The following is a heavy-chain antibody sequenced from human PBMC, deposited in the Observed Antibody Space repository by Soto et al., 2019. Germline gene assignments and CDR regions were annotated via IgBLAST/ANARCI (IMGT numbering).Heavy chain of an antibody. J-gene: IGHJ4*02. CDR2: IYYSGST. Sequence: QVQLQESGPGLVKPSQTLSLTCTVSGGSISSGGYYWSWIRQHPGKGLQWIGYIYYSGSTYYNPSLKSRVTISVDTSKHPFSLKLSSVTAADTAVYYCARAVGYGDYQYYFDYWGQGTLVTVSS. D-gene: IGHD4-17*01. V-gene: IGHV4-31*03. CDR3: ARAVGYGDYQYYFDY. CDR1: GGSISSGGYY.